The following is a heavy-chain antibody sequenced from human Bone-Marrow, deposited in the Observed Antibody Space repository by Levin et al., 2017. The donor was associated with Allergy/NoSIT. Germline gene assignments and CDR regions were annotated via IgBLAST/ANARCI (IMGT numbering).Heavy chain of an antibody. CDR3: AKIGWVQSTSSGASGQY. CDR1: GFTFRDYA. CDR2: TSSSGDNT. V-gene: IGHV3-23*01. J-gene: IGHJ4*02. Sequence: GESLKISCAASGFTFRDYAMSWVRQAPGKGLEWVSATSSSGDNTNYADSVKGRFTVSRDNSKNTLYLQMSASGVDDTAVYYCAKIGWVQSTSSGASGQYWGQGTLVTVSS. D-gene: IGHD3-16*01.